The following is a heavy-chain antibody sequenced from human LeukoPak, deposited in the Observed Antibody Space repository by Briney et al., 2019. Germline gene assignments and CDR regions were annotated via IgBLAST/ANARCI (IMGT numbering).Heavy chain of an antibody. D-gene: IGHD6-19*01. CDR2: GYYSGST. CDR3: AIVAVAGYYFDY. Sequence: SETLSLTCTVSGGSIKSNYWSWIRQPPGKGLEWIGYGYYSGSTNYNPSLKSRVTISLDTSKSQFSLKLSSVTAADTAVYYCAIVAVAGYYFDYWGQGTLVTVSS. J-gene: IGHJ4*02. V-gene: IGHV4-59*01. CDR1: GGSIKSNY.